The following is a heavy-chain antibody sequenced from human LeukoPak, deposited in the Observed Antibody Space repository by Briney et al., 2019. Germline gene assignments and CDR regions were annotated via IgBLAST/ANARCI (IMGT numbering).Heavy chain of an antibody. CDR3: VKDPRVVAATPIVYDMDV. V-gene: IGHV3-23*01. D-gene: IGHD2-15*01. CDR1: GFTVSSNY. CDR2: ISSGGDGT. J-gene: IGHJ6*02. Sequence: GGSLRLSCAASGFTVSSNYMNWVRQAPGKGLEWVSIISSGGDGTYYVDSVKGRFTISRDNSKNTLFLQMNNLRAEDTARYYCVKDPRVVAATPIVYDMDVWGQGTTVTVSS.